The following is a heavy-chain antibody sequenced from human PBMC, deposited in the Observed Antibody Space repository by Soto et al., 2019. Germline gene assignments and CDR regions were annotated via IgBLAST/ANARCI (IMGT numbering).Heavy chain of an antibody. D-gene: IGHD3-9*01. CDR3: AILRPGYYDILTGFGALDI. CDR1: GITFSDSF. J-gene: IGHJ3*02. V-gene: IGHV3-11*06. CDR2: ISPSRRYT. Sequence: GGSLRLSCAASGITFSDSFMSWIRQAPGRGLEWVSYISPSRRYTSYADSVRGRFTISRDNAQNSLYLQMNSLRAEDTAVYYCAILRPGYYDILTGFGALDIWGQGTVVTVS.